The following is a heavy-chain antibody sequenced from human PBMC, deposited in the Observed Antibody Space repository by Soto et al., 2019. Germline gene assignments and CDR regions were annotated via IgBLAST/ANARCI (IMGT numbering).Heavy chain of an antibody. CDR2: ISGSGGST. Sequence: GGSLRLSCAASGFTFSSYAMSWVRQAPGKGLEWVSAISGSGGSTYYADSVKGRFTISRDNSKNTLYLQMNSLRAEDTAVYYCAKQTYYDFWSGYSPSATVDYWGQGT. CDR3: AKQTYYDFWSGYSPSATVDY. V-gene: IGHV3-23*01. J-gene: IGHJ4*02. CDR1: GFTFSSYA. D-gene: IGHD3-3*01.